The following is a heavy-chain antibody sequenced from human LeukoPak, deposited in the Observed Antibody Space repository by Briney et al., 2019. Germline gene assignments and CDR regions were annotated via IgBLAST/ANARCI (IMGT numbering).Heavy chain of an antibody. CDR1: GFTFRTYG. CDR3: ARDGNYGSGRFDY. D-gene: IGHD3-10*01. V-gene: IGHV3-33*01. J-gene: IGHJ4*02. Sequence: GGSLRLSCAASGFTFRTYGMHWVRQAPGKGLEWVAVIWYDGGNKYYADSVKGRFTIYRDNSKNTLSLQMNSLRADDTDVYYCARDGNYGSGRFDYWGQGTLVTVSS. CDR2: IWYDGGNK.